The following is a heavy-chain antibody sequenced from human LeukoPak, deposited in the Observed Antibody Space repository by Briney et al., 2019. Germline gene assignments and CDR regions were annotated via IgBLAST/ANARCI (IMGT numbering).Heavy chain of an antibody. D-gene: IGHD3-3*01. CDR2: IRGSGDST. J-gene: IGHJ4*02. Sequence: GRSLRLSCAASGFTFSTYAMYWVRQAPGKWLEWVSAIRGSGDSTYYADSVKGRFIISRDNSKNTLYLQMNSLRAEDTAAYYCAKAPGHDFWSGYFHFDYWGQGTLVTVSS. CDR3: AKAPGHDFWSGYFHFDY. V-gene: IGHV3-23*01. CDR1: GFTFSTYA.